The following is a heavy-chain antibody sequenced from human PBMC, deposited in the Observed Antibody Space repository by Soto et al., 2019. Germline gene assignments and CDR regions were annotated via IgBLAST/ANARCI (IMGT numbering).Heavy chain of an antibody. D-gene: IGHD6-13*01. CDR2: ISYDGSNK. CDR3: AEAGSSWSL. CDR1: GFTFSSYG. Sequence: QVQLVESGGGVVQPGRSLRLSCAASGFTFSSYGMHWVRQAPGKGLEWVAVISYDGSNKYYADSVKGRFTISRDNSKNTLYLQMNSLRAEDTAVYYCAEAGSSWSLWGQGTLVTVSA. V-gene: IGHV3-30*18. J-gene: IGHJ4*02.